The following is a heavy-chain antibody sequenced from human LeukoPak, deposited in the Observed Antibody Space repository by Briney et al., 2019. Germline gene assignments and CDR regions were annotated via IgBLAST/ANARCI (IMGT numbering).Heavy chain of an antibody. CDR1: GGTSSSYA. V-gene: IGHV1-69*05. J-gene: IGHJ4*02. Sequence: GASVKVSCKASGGTSSSYAISWVRQAPGQELEWMGRIIPIFGTANYAQKFQGRVTITTDESTSTAYMELSSLRSEDTAVYYCARLYYDSSGYTPLDYWGQGTLVTVSS. CDR2: IIPIFGTA. CDR3: ARLYYDSSGYTPLDY. D-gene: IGHD3-22*01.